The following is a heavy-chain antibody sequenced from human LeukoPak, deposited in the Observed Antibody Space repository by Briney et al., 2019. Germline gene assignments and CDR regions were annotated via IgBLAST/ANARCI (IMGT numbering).Heavy chain of an antibody. V-gene: IGHV3-64*01. CDR1: GFTFSSYA. D-gene: IGHD3-3*01. Sequence: GGSLRLSCAASGFTFSSYAMHWVRQAPGKGLEYVSAISSNGGSTYYANSVKGRFTISRDNSKNTLYLQMGSLRAEDMAVYYCARAPRITIFGVAAQGWYYFDYWGQGTLVTVSS. CDR3: ARAPRITIFGVAAQGWYYFDY. J-gene: IGHJ4*02. CDR2: ISSNGGST.